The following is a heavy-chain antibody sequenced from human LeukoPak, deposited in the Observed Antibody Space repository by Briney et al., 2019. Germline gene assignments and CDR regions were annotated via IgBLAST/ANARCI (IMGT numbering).Heavy chain of an antibody. CDR2: ISYDGSNK. V-gene: IGHV3-30-3*01. CDR3: ARGRPNVKRRNWFDP. CDR1: GFTFSSYA. D-gene: IGHD1-1*01. Sequence: GGSLRLSCAASGFTFSSYAMHWVRQAPGKGLEWVAVISYDGSNKYYADSVKGRFTISRDNSKNTLYLQMNSLRAEDTAVYYCARGRPNVKRRNWFDPWGQGTLVTVSS. J-gene: IGHJ5*02.